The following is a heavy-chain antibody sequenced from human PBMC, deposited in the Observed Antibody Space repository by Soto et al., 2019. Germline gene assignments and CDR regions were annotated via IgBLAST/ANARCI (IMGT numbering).Heavy chain of an antibody. V-gene: IGHV1-18*01. CDR2: ISAYNGNT. D-gene: IGHD3-22*01. CDR3: ARDSDYYDSSGYYVYFDY. J-gene: IGHJ4*02. CDR1: GYTFTSYG. Sequence: QVQLVQSGAEVKKPGASVKVSCKASGYTFTSYGISWVRQAPGQGLEWMGWISAYNGNTNYAQKLQGRVTMTTDPSTSTAYMELRSLRSDDTAVYYCARDSDYYDSSGYYVYFDYWGQGTLVTVSS.